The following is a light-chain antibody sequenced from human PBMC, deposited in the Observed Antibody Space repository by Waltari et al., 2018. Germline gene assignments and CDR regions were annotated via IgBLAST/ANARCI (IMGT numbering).Light chain of an antibody. CDR1: NSNIGSNT. J-gene: IGLJ3*02. CDR2: SDH. CDR3: AAWDDSLNGYWV. V-gene: IGLV1-44*01. Sequence: QSVLTQPPSASGTPGQRVTISCSGGNSNIGSNTVNWYQQIPGTAPKLLIYSDHQRPSGVPDRFSGSKSGTSAFLAISGLQSEDEADYYCAAWDDSLNGYWVFGGGTKLTVL.